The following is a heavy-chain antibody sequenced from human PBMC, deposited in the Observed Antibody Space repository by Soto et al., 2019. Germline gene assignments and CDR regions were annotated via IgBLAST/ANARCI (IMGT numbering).Heavy chain of an antibody. V-gene: IGHV3-23*01. CDR1: GFTFSTYA. D-gene: IGHD2-2*01. CDR3: VPLCRYCSTTTPI. Sequence: EVQLLESGGGLVQPGGSLRLSCAASGFTFSTYAMSWVRQAPRKGLEWVSAISGNGGDYTYYADSVKGRFTISRDNSKNTLYLQMNSLRAEDTAVYYCVPLCRYCSTTTPIWGQGTLVTVSS. J-gene: IGHJ4*02. CDR2: ISGNGGDYT.